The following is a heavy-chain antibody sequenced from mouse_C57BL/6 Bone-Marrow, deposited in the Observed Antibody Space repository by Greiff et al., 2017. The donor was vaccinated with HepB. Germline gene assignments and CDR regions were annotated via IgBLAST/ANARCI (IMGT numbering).Heavy chain of an antibody. CDR1: GYTFTSYW. CDR3: LMVTDYYAMDY. D-gene: IGHD2-2*01. CDR2: IDPSDSYT. J-gene: IGHJ4*01. V-gene: IGHV1-69*01. Sequence: VQLQQPGAELVMPGASVKLYCKASGYTFTSYWMHWVKQRPGQGLEWIGEIDPSDSYTNYNQKFKGKSTLTVDKSSSTAYMQLSSLTSEDSAVYYCLMVTDYYAMDYWGQGTSVTVSS.